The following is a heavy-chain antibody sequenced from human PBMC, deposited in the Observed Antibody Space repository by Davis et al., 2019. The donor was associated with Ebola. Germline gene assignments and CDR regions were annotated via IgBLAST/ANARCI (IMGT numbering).Heavy chain of an antibody. Sequence: AASVKVSCKASGYTFTGYYMHWVRQAPGQGLEWMGWINPNSGGTNYAQKFQGWVTMTRDTSISTAYMELSRLRSDDTAVYYCARDGQQWLVKGWFDPWGQGTLVTVSS. D-gene: IGHD6-19*01. CDR3: ARDGQQWLVKGWFDP. V-gene: IGHV1-2*04. J-gene: IGHJ5*02. CDR1: GYTFTGYY. CDR2: INPNSGGT.